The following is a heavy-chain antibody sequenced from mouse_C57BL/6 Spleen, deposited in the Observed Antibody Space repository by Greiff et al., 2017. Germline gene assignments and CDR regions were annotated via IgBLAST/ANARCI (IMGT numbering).Heavy chain of an antibody. CDR2: IDPENGDT. CDR1: GFNIKDDY. J-gene: IGHJ3*01. D-gene: IGHD1-1*01. V-gene: IGHV14-4*01. CDR3: TTYYGSSYGFY. Sequence: EVQVVESGAELVRPGASVKLSCTASGFNIKDDYMHWVKQRPEQGLEWIGWIDPENGDTEYASKFQGKATITADTSSNTAYLQLSSLTSEDTAVYYCTTYYGSSYGFYWGQGTLVTVSA.